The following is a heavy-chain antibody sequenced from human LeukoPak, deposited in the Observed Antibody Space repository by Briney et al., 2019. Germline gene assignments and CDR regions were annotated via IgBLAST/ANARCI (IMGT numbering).Heavy chain of an antibody. V-gene: IGHV3-21*01. CDR3: ASQGGMDV. Sequence: GGSLRLSCAASGFTVSSNYMSWVRQAPGKGLEWVSSISSGSTYTYYADSVKGRFTTSRDNAKNSLYLQMNSLRAEDTAVYYCASQGGMDVWGQGTTVTVSS. J-gene: IGHJ6*02. CDR1: GFTVSSNY. CDR2: ISSGSTYT.